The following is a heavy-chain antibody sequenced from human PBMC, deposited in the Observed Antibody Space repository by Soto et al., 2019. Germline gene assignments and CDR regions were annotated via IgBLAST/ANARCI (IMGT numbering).Heavy chain of an antibody. D-gene: IGHD2-15*01. Sequence: GGSLRLSCAASGFTFSSYGMHWVRQAPGKGLEWVAVIWYDGSNKYYADSVKGRFTISRDNSKNTLYLQMNSLRAEDTAVYYCARASLKGVVAATAFDPWGQGTLVTVSS. CDR2: IWYDGSNK. CDR3: ARASLKGVVAATAFDP. CDR1: GFTFSSYG. J-gene: IGHJ5*02. V-gene: IGHV3-33*01.